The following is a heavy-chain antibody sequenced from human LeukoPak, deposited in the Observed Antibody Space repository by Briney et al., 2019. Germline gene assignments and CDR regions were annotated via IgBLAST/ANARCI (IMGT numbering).Heavy chain of an antibody. J-gene: IGHJ3*02. D-gene: IGHD3-3*01. CDR3: ARVPSPVLRFLEWSNDAFDI. V-gene: IGHV4-30-2*01. CDR2: IYHSGST. Sequence: SQTLSLTCAVSGGSISSGGYSWSWIRQPPGKGLEWIGYIYHSGSTYYNPSLKSRVAISVDRSKNQFSLKLSSVTAADTAVYYCARVPSPVLRFLEWSNDAFDIWGQGTMVTVSS. CDR1: GGSISSGGYS.